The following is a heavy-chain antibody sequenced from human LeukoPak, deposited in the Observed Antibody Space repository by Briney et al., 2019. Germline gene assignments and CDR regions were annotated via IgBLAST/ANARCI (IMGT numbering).Heavy chain of an antibody. V-gene: IGHV3-15*01. CDR1: GFTFDDYG. J-gene: IGHJ3*02. Sequence: GGSLRLSCAASGFTFDDYGMSWVRQAPGKGLEWVGRIKSRSYGGTTDYGAPVKGRFTVSRDDSQNILFLQMNNLESDDTAVYYCTSESIAVAASWALDIWGQGTMVTVSS. D-gene: IGHD6-19*01. CDR2: IKSRSYGGTT. CDR3: TSESIAVAASWALDI.